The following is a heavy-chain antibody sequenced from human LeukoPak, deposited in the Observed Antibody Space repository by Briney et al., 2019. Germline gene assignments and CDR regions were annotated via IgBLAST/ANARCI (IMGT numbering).Heavy chain of an antibody. J-gene: IGHJ4*02. CDR2: IYPGDSET. Sequence: GESLKFSCRASGSSFTTRRIAWVRQMSGKVLEWKGIIYPGDSETRYNPSFQGHVTISADNAISTAVLPGTSMKASVSPMYCCARGATFLNFVYWGQGTLVTASS. V-gene: IGHV5-51*01. D-gene: IGHD2/OR15-2a*01. CDR3: ARGATFLNFVY. CDR1: GSSFTTRR.